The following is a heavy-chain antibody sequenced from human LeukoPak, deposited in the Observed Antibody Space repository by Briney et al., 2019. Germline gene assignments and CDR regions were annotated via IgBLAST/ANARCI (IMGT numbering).Heavy chain of an antibody. Sequence: GGSLRLSCAASGFTFTSYAMSWVRQAPGKGLEWVSTISGSGDSTYYADSVKGRFTISRDNSRNTLYLQMYSLRAEDTAVYYCAKRYCIRTSCYREIDYWGQGTLVTVSS. V-gene: IGHV3-23*01. CDR1: GFTFTSYA. CDR2: ISGSGDST. J-gene: IGHJ4*02. CDR3: AKRYCIRTSCYREIDY. D-gene: IGHD2-2*02.